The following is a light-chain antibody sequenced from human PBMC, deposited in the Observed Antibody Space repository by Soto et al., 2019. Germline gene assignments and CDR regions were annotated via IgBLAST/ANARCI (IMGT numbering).Light chain of an antibody. CDR3: CSYAGSYTHWV. CDR1: SSDVGGYNY. CDR2: DVN. J-gene: IGLJ3*02. Sequence: QSALTQPRSVSGSPGQSVTISCTGTSSDVGGYNYVSWYQHHPGKAPKFMIYDVNKRPSGVPDRFSGSKSGNTASLTISGLQAEDEADYYCCSYAGSYTHWVFGGGTKLTVL. V-gene: IGLV2-11*01.